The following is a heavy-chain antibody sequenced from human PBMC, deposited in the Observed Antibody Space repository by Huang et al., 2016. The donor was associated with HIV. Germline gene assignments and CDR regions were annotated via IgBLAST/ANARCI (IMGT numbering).Heavy chain of an antibody. CDR1: GFTFSSYS. D-gene: IGHD6-19*01. CDR2: ISSSSSNI. J-gene: IGHJ3*02. CDR3: ARVGGVAAGTFGTFDI. V-gene: IGHV3-21*01. Sequence: EVQLVESGGGLVKPGGSLRLSCAASGFTFSSYSINWVRQAPGKGLEWVSSISSSSSNIYYADSVKGRFTISRDNAKNSLYLQMNSLRAEDTAVYYCARVGGVAAGTFGTFDIWGQGTMVTVSS.